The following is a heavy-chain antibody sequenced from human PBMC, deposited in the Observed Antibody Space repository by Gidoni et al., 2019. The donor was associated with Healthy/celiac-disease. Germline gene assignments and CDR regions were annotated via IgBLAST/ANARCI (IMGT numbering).Heavy chain of an antibody. J-gene: IGHJ6*02. D-gene: IGHD2-2*01. V-gene: IGHV3-23*04. CDR3: AKAGGYCSSTSCEGGPVYYYGMDV. Sequence: EVQLVESGGGLVQPGGSLRLSCAASGFTFSRYAMSWVPQPPGTGLEWVSAISGSGGSTYYADSVKGRFTISRDNSKNTLYLQMNSLRAEDTAVYYCAKAGGYCSSTSCEGGPVYYYGMDVWGQGTTVTVSS. CDR2: ISGSGGST. CDR1: GFTFSRYA.